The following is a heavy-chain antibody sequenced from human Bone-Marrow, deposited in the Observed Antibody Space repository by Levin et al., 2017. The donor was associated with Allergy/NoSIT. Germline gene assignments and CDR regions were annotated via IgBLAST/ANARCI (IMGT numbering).Heavy chain of an antibody. CDR1: GYTFTSYY. V-gene: IGHV1-46*01. D-gene: IGHD6-19*01. Sequence: GESLKISCKASGYTFTSYYMHWVRQAPGQGLEWMGIINPSGGSTSYAQKFQGRVTMTRDTSTSTVYMELSSLRSEDTAVYYCAREQWLAGWFDPWGQGTLVTVSS. J-gene: IGHJ5*02. CDR2: INPSGGST. CDR3: AREQWLAGWFDP.